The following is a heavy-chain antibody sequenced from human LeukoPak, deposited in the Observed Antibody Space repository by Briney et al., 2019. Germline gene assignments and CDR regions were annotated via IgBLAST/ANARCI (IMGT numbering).Heavy chain of an antibody. CDR2: IFYSGST. CDR3: ASDHGSGSYRFDY. J-gene: IGHJ4*02. CDR1: GVSISSYP. V-gene: IGHV4-59*01. D-gene: IGHD3-10*01. Sequence: SETLSLTCTVSGVSISSYPSSWIRQPPGKGLEWIGYIFYSGSTIYNPSLKSRVTISIDTSKNQFSLKLTSVTAADTAVYYCASDHGSGSYRFDYWGQGALVTVSS.